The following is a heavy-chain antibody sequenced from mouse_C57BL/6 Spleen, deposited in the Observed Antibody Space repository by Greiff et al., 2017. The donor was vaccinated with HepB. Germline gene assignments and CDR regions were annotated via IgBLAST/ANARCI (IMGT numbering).Heavy chain of an antibody. CDR1: GYTFTDYN. V-gene: IGHV1-22*01. Sequence: EVQLQQSGPELVKPGASVKMSCKASGYTFTDYNMHWVKQSHGKSLEWIGYINPNNGGTSYNQKVKGKATLTVNKSSSTAYMELRSLTSEDSAVYYCARVYYDSFDYWGQGTTLTVSS. CDR3: ARVYYDSFDY. D-gene: IGHD2-4*01. CDR2: INPNNGGT. J-gene: IGHJ2*01.